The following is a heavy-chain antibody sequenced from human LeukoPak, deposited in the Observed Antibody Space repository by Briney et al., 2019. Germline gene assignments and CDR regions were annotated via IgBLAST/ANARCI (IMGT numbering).Heavy chain of an antibody. D-gene: IGHD5-18*01. J-gene: IGHJ4*02. CDR3: ARQGYDKMTEFDY. V-gene: IGHV5-51*01. Sequence: GESLKISCKGSGYSFTSYWIGWVRQMPGKGLEWMGIIYPGGSDTRYSPSFQGQVTISADKSVSTAYLQWSSLKASDTAMYYCARQGYDKMTEFDYWGQGTLVTVSS. CDR1: GYSFTSYW. CDR2: IYPGGSDT.